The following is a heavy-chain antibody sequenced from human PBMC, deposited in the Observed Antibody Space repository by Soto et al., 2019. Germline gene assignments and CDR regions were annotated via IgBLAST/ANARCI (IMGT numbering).Heavy chain of an antibody. J-gene: IGHJ4*02. V-gene: IGHV3-30*18. CDR1: GFTFSSYG. D-gene: IGHD6-19*01. Sequence: PGGSLRLSCAASGFTFSSYGMHWVRQAPGKGLEWVAVISYDGSNKYYADSVKGRFTISRDNSKNTLYLQMNSLRAEDTAVYYCAKDFNGQWLVAFDYWGQGTLVTVSS. CDR3: AKDFNGQWLVAFDY. CDR2: ISYDGSNK.